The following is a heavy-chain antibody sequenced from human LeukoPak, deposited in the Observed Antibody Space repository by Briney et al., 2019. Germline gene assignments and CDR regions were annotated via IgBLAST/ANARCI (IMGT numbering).Heavy chain of an antibody. Sequence: ASVKVSCKASGYTFTSYGISWVRQAPGQGLEWMGIINPSGGSTSYAQKFQGRVTMTRDTSTSTVYMELSSLRSEDTAVYYCARDSDYDILTGPSSGFDPWGQGTLVTVSS. J-gene: IGHJ5*02. CDR3: ARDSDYDILTGPSSGFDP. CDR2: INPSGGST. CDR1: GYTFTSYG. V-gene: IGHV1-46*01. D-gene: IGHD3-9*01.